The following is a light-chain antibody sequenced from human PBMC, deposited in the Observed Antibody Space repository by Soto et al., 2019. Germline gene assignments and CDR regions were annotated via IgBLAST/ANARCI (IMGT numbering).Light chain of an antibody. Sequence: EIVMTQSPATLSVSPGERATLSCRASQSVSSNLAWYQQKPGQAPRLLIYGASTRATGIPARFSGSGSGTEFTLTISSLQSEDFAVYYCQQYNNWPGGTFGQGPKV. J-gene: IGKJ1*01. CDR1: QSVSSN. CDR2: GAS. CDR3: QQYNNWPGGT. V-gene: IGKV3-15*01.